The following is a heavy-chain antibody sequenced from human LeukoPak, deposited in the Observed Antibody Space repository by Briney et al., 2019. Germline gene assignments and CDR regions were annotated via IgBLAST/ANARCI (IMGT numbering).Heavy chain of an antibody. V-gene: IGHV1-2*02. J-gene: IGHJ4*02. CDR3: ARDLRSKQWLVPVYYFDY. CDR1: GYTFTGYY. Sequence: ASVKVSCKASGYTFTGYYMHWVRQAPGQGLEWMGWLNPNSGGTNYAQKFQGRVTMTRDTSISTAYMELSRLRSDDTAVYYCARDLRSKQWLVPVYYFDYWGQGTLVTVSS. D-gene: IGHD6-19*01. CDR2: LNPNSGGT.